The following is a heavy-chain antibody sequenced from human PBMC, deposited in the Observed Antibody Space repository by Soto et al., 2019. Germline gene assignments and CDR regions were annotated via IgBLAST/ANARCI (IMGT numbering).Heavy chain of an antibody. Sequence: EVQLVESGGGLVQPGRSLRLSCAASGFTFSNYAMHWVRQAPGKGLEWVSLITWNSGSLSYADSVKGRFTISRDNAKNSPYLDMNSLRPEDTALYYCAISFGSGSYPFDSWGQGTLVTVSS. CDR3: AISFGSGSYPFDS. V-gene: IGHV3-9*01. D-gene: IGHD3-10*01. CDR2: ITWNSGSL. CDR1: GFTFSNYA. J-gene: IGHJ4*02.